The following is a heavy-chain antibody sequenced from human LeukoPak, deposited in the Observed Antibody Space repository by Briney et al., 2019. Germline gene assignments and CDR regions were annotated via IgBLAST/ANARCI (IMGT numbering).Heavy chain of an antibody. CDR3: AHDRAGIGFDH. Sequence: ESGPTLVKPTQTLTLTCTFSGFSLDTTGVGVAWVRQPPGKALEWLALIYWNDIKHYSPSLKSRLTITKDTSQNQVVLTMTDMDPVDTATYYCAHDRAGIGFDHWAQGTLVTVSS. V-gene: IGHV2-5*01. CDR2: IYWNDIK. J-gene: IGHJ5*02. CDR1: GFSLDTTGVG. D-gene: IGHD3-22*01.